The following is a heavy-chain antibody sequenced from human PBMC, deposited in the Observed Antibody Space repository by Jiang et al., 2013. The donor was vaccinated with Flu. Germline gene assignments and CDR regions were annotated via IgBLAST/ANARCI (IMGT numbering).Heavy chain of an antibody. D-gene: IGHD3-22*01. J-gene: IGHJ4*02. CDR3: AHAQRHYYHTTGSPYYFDL. CDR2: IYWDDDK. Sequence: KPTQTLTLTCTFSGFSLTTNGVGVGWVRQTPGKALDWLALIYWDDDKRYSPSLRNRVTIRKGASINQVVLTMTNLDPVDTATYFCAHAQRHYYHTTGSPYYFDLWGQGTLVTVSS. CDR1: GFSLTTNGVG. V-gene: IGHV2-5*02.